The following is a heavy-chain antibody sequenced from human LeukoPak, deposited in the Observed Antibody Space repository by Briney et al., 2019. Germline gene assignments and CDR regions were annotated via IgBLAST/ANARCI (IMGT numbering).Heavy chain of an antibody. V-gene: IGHV3-11*01. CDR1: GSTFSTDA. Sequence: GRSLRLSCAASGSTFSTDAMHWIRQAPGKGLEWVSYISSSGSTIYYADSVKGRFTISRDNAKNSLYLQMNSLRAEDTAVYYCAELCGGDCEDAFDIWGQGTMVTVSS. CDR3: AELCGGDCEDAFDI. CDR2: ISSSGSTI. D-gene: IGHD2-21*02. J-gene: IGHJ3*02.